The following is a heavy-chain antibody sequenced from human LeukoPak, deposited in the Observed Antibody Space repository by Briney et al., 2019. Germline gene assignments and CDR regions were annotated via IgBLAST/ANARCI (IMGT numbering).Heavy chain of an antibody. CDR3: ARDPRLGYCSGGSCYYYYGMDV. CDR2: ISAYNGNT. V-gene: IGHV1-18*01. J-gene: IGHJ6*02. Sequence: ASVKVSCKASGYTFTSYGISWVRQAPGQGLEWMGWISAYNGNTNYAQKLQGRVTMTTDTSTSTAYMELRSLRSDDTAVYYCARDPRLGYCSGGSCYYYYGMDVWGQGTTVTVSS. D-gene: IGHD2-15*01. CDR1: GYTFTSYG.